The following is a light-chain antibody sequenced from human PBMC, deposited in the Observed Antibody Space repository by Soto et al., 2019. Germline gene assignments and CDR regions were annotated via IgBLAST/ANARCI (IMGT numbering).Light chain of an antibody. V-gene: IGKV3-20*01. CDR2: NTS. J-gene: IGKJ3*01. CDR3: QYYGGSFI. CDR1: QSINSKS. Sequence: ELVLTQSPGTLSFSPGERATVSCRVSQSINSKSLVWYQRKFGQAPRLLSYNTSSRATGLPDRFSGSGSGTDFTLRISRLEPEDFAVYYCQYYGGSFIFGPGTKVDFK.